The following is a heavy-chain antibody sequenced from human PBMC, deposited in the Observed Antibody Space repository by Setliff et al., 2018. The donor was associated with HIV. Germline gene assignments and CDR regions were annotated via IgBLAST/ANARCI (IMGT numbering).Heavy chain of an antibody. CDR2: INHSGST. J-gene: IGHJ6*03. D-gene: IGHD1-7*01. CDR3: ARGDGTKYYYYYYMDV. Sequence: KTSETLSLTCAVYGGSFSGYYWSWIRQPPGKGLEWIGEINHSGSTHYNPSLKSRFTISVDTSKNQFSLKVNSVTAADTAVYYCARGDGTKYYYYYYMDVWGKGTTVTVSS. CDR1: GGSFSGYY. V-gene: IGHV4-34*01.